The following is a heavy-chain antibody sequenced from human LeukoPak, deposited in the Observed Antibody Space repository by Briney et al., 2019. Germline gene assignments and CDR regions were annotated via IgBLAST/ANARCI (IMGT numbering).Heavy chain of an antibody. CDR3: ARGSPQIAAAEDWFDP. Sequence: ASVKVSCKASGYIFTGYYIHWVRQAPGQGLEWMGWINPNNDGTNYAQKFQGRVTMTRDTSISTAYMELSRLRSDDPAVYYCARGSPQIAAAEDWFDPWGQGTLVTVSS. CDR2: INPNNDGT. D-gene: IGHD6-13*01. CDR1: GYIFTGYY. V-gene: IGHV1-2*02. J-gene: IGHJ5*02.